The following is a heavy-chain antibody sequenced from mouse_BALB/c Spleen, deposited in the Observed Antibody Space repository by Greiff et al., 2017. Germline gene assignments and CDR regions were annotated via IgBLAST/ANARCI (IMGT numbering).Heavy chain of an antibody. J-gene: IGHJ2*01. D-gene: IGHD2-10*02. CDR1: GYTFTSYW. CDR3: ARGQYGNPY. V-gene: IGHV1-69*02. CDR2: IDPSDSYT. Sequence: QVQLQQPGAELVKPGASVNLSCKASGYTFTSYWMHWVKQRPGQGLEWIGEIDPSDSYTNYNQKFKGKATLTVDKSSSTAYMQLSSLTSEDSAVYYCARGQYGNPYWGQGTTLTVSS.